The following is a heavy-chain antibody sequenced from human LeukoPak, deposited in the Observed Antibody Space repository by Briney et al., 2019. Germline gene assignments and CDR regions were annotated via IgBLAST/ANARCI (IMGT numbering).Heavy chain of an antibody. Sequence: ASVKVSCKASGYTFTSYGISWVRQAPGQGLEWMGWISAYNGNTNYAQKLQGRVTMTTDTSTSTAYMELRSLRSDDTAVYYCARDPLSMVRGIYYFDYWGQGTLVTVSS. CDR2: ISAYNGNT. CDR1: GYTFTSYG. D-gene: IGHD3-10*01. CDR3: ARDPLSMVRGIYYFDY. V-gene: IGHV1-18*01. J-gene: IGHJ4*02.